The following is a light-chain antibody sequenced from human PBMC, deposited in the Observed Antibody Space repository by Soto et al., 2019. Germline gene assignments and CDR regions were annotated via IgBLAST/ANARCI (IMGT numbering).Light chain of an antibody. CDR1: SSNIGSNA. CDR3: AAWDDSLTGRL. J-gene: IGLJ2*01. CDR2: SNH. V-gene: IGLV1-44*01. Sequence: QSVLTQPPSASGTPGQRVTISCSGSSSNIGSNAVSWYQQLPGTAPKLLIYSNHQRPSGVPDRFSASKSGTSASLAISGLQSEDEADYYCAAWDDSLTGRLFGGGTKLTVL.